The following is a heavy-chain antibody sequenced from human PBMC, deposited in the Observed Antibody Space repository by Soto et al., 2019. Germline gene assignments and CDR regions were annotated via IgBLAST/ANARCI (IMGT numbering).Heavy chain of an antibody. CDR2: ISGSGANT. CDR3: AHGSGTNRPLFQHY. Sequence: EVQLLESGGGLVQPGGSLRLSCAASGFTFSNYAMNWVRQAPGKGLEWISGISGSGANTYYADSLKGRFTISRDKSKKTLYLQTNSLSEWHTAVYSCAHGSGTNRPLFQHYWCHVHLATVAS. J-gene: IGHJ4*01. CDR1: GFTFSNYA. D-gene: IGHD2-21*01. V-gene: IGHV3-23*01.